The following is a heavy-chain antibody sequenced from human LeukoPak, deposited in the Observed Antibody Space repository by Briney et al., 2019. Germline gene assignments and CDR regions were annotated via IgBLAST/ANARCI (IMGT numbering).Heavy chain of an antibody. Sequence: PSETLSLTCTVSGGSISSSSYYWGWIRQPPGKGLEWIGSIYYSGSTYYNPSLKSRVTISVDTSKNQFSLKLSSVTAADTAVYYCARRGVRGVITRWVLNWFDHWGQGTLVTVSS. CDR1: GGSISSSSYY. D-gene: IGHD3-10*01. CDR3: ARRGVRGVITRWVLNWFDH. J-gene: IGHJ5*02. CDR2: IYYSGST. V-gene: IGHV4-39*07.